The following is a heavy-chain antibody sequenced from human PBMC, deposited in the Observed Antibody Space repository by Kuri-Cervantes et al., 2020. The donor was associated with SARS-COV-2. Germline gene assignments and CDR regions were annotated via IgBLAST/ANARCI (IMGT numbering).Heavy chain of an antibody. Sequence: SETLSLTCAVYGGSFSGYCWSWIRQPPGKGLEWIGSIYYSGSTYYNPSLKSRVTISVDTSKNQFSLKLSSVTAADTAVYYCARLESSSSYYYYYGMDVWGQGTTVTVSS. CDR3: ARLESSSSYYYYYGMDV. J-gene: IGHJ6*02. CDR2: IYYSGST. CDR1: GGSFSGYC. D-gene: IGHD6-6*01. V-gene: IGHV4-34*01.